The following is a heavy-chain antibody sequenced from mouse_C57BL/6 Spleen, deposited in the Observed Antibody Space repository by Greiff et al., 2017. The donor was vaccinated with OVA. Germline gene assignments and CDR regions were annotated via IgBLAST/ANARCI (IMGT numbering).Heavy chain of an antibody. J-gene: IGHJ4*01. V-gene: IGHV14-4*01. CDR2: IDPENGDT. CDR1: GFNIKDDY. CDR3: THGGYYAMDY. Sequence: EVQLQESGAELVRPGASVKLSCTASGFNIKDDYMHWVKQRPEQGLEWIGWIDPENGDTEYASKFQGKATITADTSSNTAYLQLSSLTSEDTAVYYCTHGGYYAMDYWGQGTSVTVSS.